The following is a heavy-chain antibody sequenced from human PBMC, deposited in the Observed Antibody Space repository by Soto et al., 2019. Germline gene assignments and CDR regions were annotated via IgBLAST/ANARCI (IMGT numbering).Heavy chain of an antibody. CDR3: ARVMITFGGVLNWFDP. J-gene: IGHJ5*02. Sequence: SETLSLTCTVSGGSVSSYYWSWIRQPPGKGLEWIGYIYYSGSTNYNPSLKSRVTISVDTSKNQFSLKLSSVTAADTAVYYCARVMITFGGVLNWFDPWGQGTLVTVSS. CDR2: IYYSGST. V-gene: IGHV4-59*02. CDR1: GGSVSSYY. D-gene: IGHD3-16*01.